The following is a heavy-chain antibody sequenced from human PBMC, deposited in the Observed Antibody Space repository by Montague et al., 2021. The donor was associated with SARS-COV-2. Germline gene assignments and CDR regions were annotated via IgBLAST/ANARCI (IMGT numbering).Heavy chain of an antibody. V-gene: IGHV4-59*01. J-gene: IGHJ4*02. D-gene: IGHD4-17*01. Sequence: SETLSLTCTVSGVSINNYSYGWIRQPPGKGLEWIGHIYNSGSTTYNPSLRSRVTISMDTSRNQFSLKLKSVTTADTAMYYCATDVEPARPYDFDYWGRGILVTVSS. CDR2: IYNSGST. CDR3: ATDVEPARPYDFDY. CDR1: GVSINNYS.